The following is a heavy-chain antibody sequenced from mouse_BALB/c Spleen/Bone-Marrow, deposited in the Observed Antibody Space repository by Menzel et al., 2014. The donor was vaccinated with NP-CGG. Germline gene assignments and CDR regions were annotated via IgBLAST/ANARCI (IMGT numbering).Heavy chain of an antibody. V-gene: IGHV1-69*01. CDR3: ARSWGRGLFGY. CDR2: IDTSDSYA. J-gene: IGHJ2*01. D-gene: IGHD3-3*01. CDR1: GYTFTDYW. Sequence: QVQLQQSGAELVMPGASVKMSCKASGYTFTDYWMHWVKQRPGQGLEWIGAIDTSDSYASYNQKFKGKATLTVDESSSTAYMQLSSLTSEDSAVYYCARSWGRGLFGYWGQGTTLTVSS.